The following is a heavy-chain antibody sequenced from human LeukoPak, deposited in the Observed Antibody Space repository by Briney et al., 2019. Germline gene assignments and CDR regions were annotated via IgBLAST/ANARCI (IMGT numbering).Heavy chain of an antibody. J-gene: IGHJ4*02. CDR1: GFSFSSYW. V-gene: IGHV3-7*01. CDR2: INKDGSEQ. D-gene: IGHD6-19*01. Sequence: GGSLRLSCAASGFSFSSYWMSWVRQAPGKGLEWVAKINKDGSEQYFVDSVKGRFTISRDNAKNSLYLQMNSLRAEDTAVYYCARLQCRIAVADCPLGYWGQGTLVTVSS. CDR3: ARLQCRIAVADCPLGY.